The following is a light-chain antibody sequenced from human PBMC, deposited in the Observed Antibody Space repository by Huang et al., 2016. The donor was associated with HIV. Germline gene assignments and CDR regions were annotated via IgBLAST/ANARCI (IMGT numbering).Light chain of an antibody. CDR2: WAS. Sequence: DIVMTQSPDSLAVSLGERATINCKSSQTILHDSDSRNSLAWYQQKPGQPPKLLIHWASIRKSGVPDRLIGSGSGTDFTLTISSLQAEDVAVYYCQQYYSSPFTFGPGTNVDI. V-gene: IGKV4-1*01. J-gene: IGKJ3*01. CDR3: QQYYSSPFT. CDR1: QTILHDSDSRNS.